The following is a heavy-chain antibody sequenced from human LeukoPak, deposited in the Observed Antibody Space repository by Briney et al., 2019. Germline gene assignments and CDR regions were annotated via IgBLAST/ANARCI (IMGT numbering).Heavy chain of an antibody. CDR1: GFTVSSNY. Sequence: PGGSLRLSCAASGFTVSSNYMSWVRKAPGKGLEWVSVIYSGGSTYYADSVKGRFNISRDNSKNTLYLQMNSLRVEDTAVYYCVRGYMYYVYWGQGTLVTVSS. D-gene: IGHD3-16*01. J-gene: IGHJ4*02. CDR3: VRGYMYYVY. CDR2: IYSGGST. V-gene: IGHV3-53*01.